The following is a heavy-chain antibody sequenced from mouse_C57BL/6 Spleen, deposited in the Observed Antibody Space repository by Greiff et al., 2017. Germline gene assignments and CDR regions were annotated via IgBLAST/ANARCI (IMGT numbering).Heavy chain of an antibody. V-gene: IGHV1-53*01. Sequence: VQLQQPGTELVKPGASVKLSCKASGYTFTSYWMHWVKQRPGQGLEWIGNINPSNGGTNYNEKFKSKATLTVDKSSSTAYMQLSSLTSEDSAVYYCARVGTTVVAHYYAMDYWGQGTSVTVSS. CDR1: GYTFTSYW. D-gene: IGHD1-1*01. CDR2: INPSNGGT. CDR3: ARVGTTVVAHYYAMDY. J-gene: IGHJ4*01.